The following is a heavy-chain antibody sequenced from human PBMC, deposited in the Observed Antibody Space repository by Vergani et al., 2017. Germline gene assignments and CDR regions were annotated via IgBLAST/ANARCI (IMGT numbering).Heavy chain of an antibody. CDR2: INPNSGGT. Sequence: QVQLVQSGAEVKKPGASVKVSCKASGYTFTGYYMHWVRQAPGQGLEWMGWINPNSGGTNYAQKFQGRVTMTRDSSLSTAYMELSRLRSDDTAVYYWARAFTRRENYCDYWGQGTLVTGSS. J-gene: IGHJ4*02. CDR1: GYTFTGYY. V-gene: IGHV1-2*02. CDR3: ARAFTRRENYCDY.